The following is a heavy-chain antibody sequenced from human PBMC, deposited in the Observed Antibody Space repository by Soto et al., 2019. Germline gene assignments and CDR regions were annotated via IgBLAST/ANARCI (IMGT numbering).Heavy chain of an antibody. V-gene: IGHV4-59*01. CDR2: AHHSGNT. CDR3: ARAVLDYGQIGGYFDL. J-gene: IGHJ2*01. Sequence: PSETLSLTCTVSSSSSSGYFWSWIRQPPGKGLERIGSAHHSGNTNYNPSLQSRVAISLDTSRNLLSLKMTSVTAADTALYYCARAVLDYGQIGGYFDLWARGTLVTVSS. D-gene: IGHD4-17*01. CDR1: SSSSSGYF.